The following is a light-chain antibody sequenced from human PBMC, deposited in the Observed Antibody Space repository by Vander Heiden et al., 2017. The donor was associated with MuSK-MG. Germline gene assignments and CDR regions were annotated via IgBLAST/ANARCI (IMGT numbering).Light chain of an antibody. CDR2: EAS. J-gene: IGKJ5*01. Sequence: EIVMTQSPATLSVSPGERATLSCRASEGISKNVAWYQQKPGQAPRLLIVEASTRATGIPARCSGSGSGTEFTLTIGSLQSEDFAIYYFQQYKRGPDGFGRGTRLEMK. CDR1: EGISKN. V-gene: IGKV3-15*01. CDR3: QQYKRGPDG.